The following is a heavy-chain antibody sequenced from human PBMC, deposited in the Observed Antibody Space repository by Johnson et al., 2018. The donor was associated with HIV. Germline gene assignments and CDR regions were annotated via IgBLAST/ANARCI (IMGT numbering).Heavy chain of an antibody. V-gene: IGHV3-30*04. Sequence: QVQLVESGGGVVQPGMSLRVSCAASGFTFSSYAMHWVRQAPGRGLEWVAVISYDGSNKYYADSMKGRFPISRDNYQNTLYLQRNSLRAEDTAGYYCARDGRYWSGGSCDSGAVDIWGQGTMVTVSS. CDR3: ARDGRYWSGGSCDSGAVDI. J-gene: IGHJ3*02. CDR2: ISYDGSNK. D-gene: IGHD2-15*01. CDR1: GFTFSSYA.